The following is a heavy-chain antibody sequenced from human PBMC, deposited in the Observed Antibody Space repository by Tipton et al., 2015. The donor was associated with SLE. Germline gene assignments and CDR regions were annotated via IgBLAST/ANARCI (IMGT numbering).Heavy chain of an antibody. CDR2: IYYSGNT. CDR3: ARRVTVAGFFDY. Sequence: TLSLTCTVSGGSISSGNFYWSWIRQQPGKGLEWIGYIYYSGNTYYNPSLQSRVTILRDTSKNQFSLKLNSMTAADTAVYYCARRVTVAGFFDYWGQGTLVAVSA. CDR1: GGSISSGNFY. J-gene: IGHJ4*02. D-gene: IGHD6-19*01. V-gene: IGHV4-31*03.